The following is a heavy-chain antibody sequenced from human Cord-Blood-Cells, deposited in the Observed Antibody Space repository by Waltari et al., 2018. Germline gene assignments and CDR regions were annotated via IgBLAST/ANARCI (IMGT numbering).Heavy chain of an antibody. D-gene: IGHD1-26*01. CDR1: GYTFTGYY. J-gene: IGHJ4*02. CDR2: SNPNSGGT. Sequence: QVQLVQSGAEVKKPGASVKVSCKASGYTFTGYYMHWVRQAPGQGLEWMGWSNPNSGGTNYAQKFQGRVTMTRDTSISTAYMELSRLRSDDTAVYYGARESWVSGSYYFDYWGQGTLVTVSS. CDR3: ARESWVSGSYYFDY. V-gene: IGHV1-2*02.